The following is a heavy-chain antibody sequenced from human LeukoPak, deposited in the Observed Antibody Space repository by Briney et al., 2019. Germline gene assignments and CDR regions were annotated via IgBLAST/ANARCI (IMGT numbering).Heavy chain of an antibody. CDR2: ISYDGSNK. CDR3: AWGPKYYDFWSGYSPLSY. J-gene: IGHJ4*02. V-gene: IGHV3-30*03. Sequence: PGGSLRLSCAASGFTFSSYGMHWVRQAPGKGLEWVAVISYDGSNKYYADSVKGRFTISRDNSKNTLYLQMNSLRAEDTAAYYCAWGPKYYDFWSGYSPLSYWGQGTLVTVSS. D-gene: IGHD3-3*01. CDR1: GFTFSSYG.